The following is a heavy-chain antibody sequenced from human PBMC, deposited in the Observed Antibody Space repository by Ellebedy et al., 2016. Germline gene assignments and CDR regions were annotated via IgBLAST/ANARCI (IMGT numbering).Heavy chain of an antibody. CDR2: INTSGGIT. Sequence: ASVKVSCXASGYTFTSYYMHWVRQAPGQGLEWIGIINTSGGITSYAQNFQGRVTMTRDTSTSTVYMELSSLRSEDTAIYYCAKGGLDSNPDVWGQGTTVTVSS. CDR1: GYTFTSYY. CDR3: AKGGLDSNPDV. J-gene: IGHJ6*02. V-gene: IGHV1-46*01. D-gene: IGHD2-21*01.